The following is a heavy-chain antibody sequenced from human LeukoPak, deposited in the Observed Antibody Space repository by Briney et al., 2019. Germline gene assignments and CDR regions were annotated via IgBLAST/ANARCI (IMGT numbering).Heavy chain of an antibody. V-gene: IGHV1-2*02. D-gene: IGHD6-13*01. CDR1: GFTFTGYY. Sequence: ASVKVSCKASGFTFTGYYIHWVRQAPGQGLEWMGWINPNSGGTNYARKFQGRVTMTTDTSITTAYMELSRLISDDTAVYFCAREGSSSWSFDYWGQGTLVTVSS. J-gene: IGHJ4*02. CDR2: INPNSGGT. CDR3: AREGSSSWSFDY.